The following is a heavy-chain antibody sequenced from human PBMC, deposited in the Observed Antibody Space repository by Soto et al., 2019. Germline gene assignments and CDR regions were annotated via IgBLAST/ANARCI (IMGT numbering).Heavy chain of an antibody. D-gene: IGHD6-13*01. Sequence: QVTLKESGPVLVKPTETLTLTCTVSGFSLSNARMGVSWIRQPPGKALEWLAHIFSNDEKPYSTSLKSSLTISKDTAKSQVVLTMTNMDPVDTATYYCARMVAAAGLDNWFDPWGQGTLVTVSS. CDR2: IFSNDEK. CDR1: GFSLSNARMG. J-gene: IGHJ5*02. CDR3: ARMVAAAGLDNWFDP. V-gene: IGHV2-26*01.